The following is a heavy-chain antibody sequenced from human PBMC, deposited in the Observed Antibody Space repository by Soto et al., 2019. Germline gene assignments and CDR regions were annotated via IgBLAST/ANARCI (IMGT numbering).Heavy chain of an antibody. CDR2: IYYSGST. CDR1: GGSISSGVYY. V-gene: IGHV4-31*03. D-gene: IGHD5-12*01. CDR3: AREGRGRPGGARGYYFDY. Sequence: SETLSLTCTVSGGSISSGVYYWSWVRQHPGKGLEWIGYIYYSGSTYYNPSLKSRVTISVDTSKNQFSLKLSSVTAADTAVYYCAREGRGRPGGARGYYFDYWGQGTLVTVSS. J-gene: IGHJ4*02.